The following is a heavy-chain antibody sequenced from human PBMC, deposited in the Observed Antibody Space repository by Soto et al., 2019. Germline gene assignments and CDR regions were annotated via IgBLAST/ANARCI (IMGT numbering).Heavy chain of an antibody. CDR1: GFTSSSYA. D-gene: IGHD4-17*01. Sequence: EVQLLESGGGLVQPAGSLRLSCAASGFTSSSYAMSCVRQAPGKGLEWVSAISGSGGTTYYADSVKGRFTIPSDNSTNTLYLQMNGLRDEDMDVYYCEKDGAKVTHAFDFWGQGTMVTVSS. CDR2: ISGSGGTT. V-gene: IGHV3-23*01. CDR3: EKDGAKVTHAFDF. J-gene: IGHJ3*01.